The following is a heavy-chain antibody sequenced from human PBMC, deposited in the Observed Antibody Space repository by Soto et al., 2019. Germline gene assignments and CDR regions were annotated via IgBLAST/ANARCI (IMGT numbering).Heavy chain of an antibody. Sequence: QLQESGPGLVKSSETMSLTCSASGASISSRYWSWVRQPPGKGLEWIGHIYNGDSTNYNPSLKSRVTISVDTSKNQVSLNLGSVTASDTAVYYCAQTHGWPGFDFWGQGILVTVSS. D-gene: IGHD6-19*01. J-gene: IGHJ4*02. V-gene: IGHV4-59*01. CDR1: GASISSRY. CDR3: AQTHGWPGFDF. CDR2: IYNGDST.